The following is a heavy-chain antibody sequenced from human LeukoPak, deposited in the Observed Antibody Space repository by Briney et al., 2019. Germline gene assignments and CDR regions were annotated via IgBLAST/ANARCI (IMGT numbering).Heavy chain of an antibody. D-gene: IGHD3-10*01. CDR2: ICYSGST. CDR1: GGSISSSSYY. J-gene: IGHJ4*02. CDR3: ARGRRVRGVTHSHLSYYFDY. V-gene: IGHV4-39*07. Sequence: SETLSLTCTVSGGSISSSSYYWGWLRQPPGMGLEWIGSICYSGSTYYNPSLKSRVTISVDTSKNQFSLKLSSVTAADTAVYYCARGRRVRGVTHSHLSYYFDYWGQGTLVTVSS.